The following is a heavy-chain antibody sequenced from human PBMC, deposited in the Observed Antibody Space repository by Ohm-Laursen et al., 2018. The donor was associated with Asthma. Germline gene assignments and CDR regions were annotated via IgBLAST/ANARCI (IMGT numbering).Heavy chain of an antibody. J-gene: IGHJ6*02. CDR1: GGSISSGNYY. CDR2: ISYSGST. D-gene: IGHD2-15*01. CDR3: ARAATGGYCSGGSCLNNPTYYYGMDV. V-gene: IGHV4-30-4*08. Sequence: SQTLSLTCSVSGGSISSGNYYWSWIRQHPGKGLEWIGYISYSGSTYYNPSLRSRVTISVDTSKNQFSLKLSSVTAADTAVYYCARAATGGYCSGGSCLNNPTYYYGMDVWGQGTTVTVSS.